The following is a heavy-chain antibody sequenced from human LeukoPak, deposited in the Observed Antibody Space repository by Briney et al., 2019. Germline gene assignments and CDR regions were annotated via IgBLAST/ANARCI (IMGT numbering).Heavy chain of an antibody. CDR3: AKDRGSGGGGSSDH. Sequence: GGSLRLSCAASGFTFSSYAMSWVRQAPGKGLEWVSAISGSGGTTYYADSVKGRFTISRDNSKNTLYPQMNSLRPEDTAVYYCAKDRGSGGGGSSDHWGQGTLVTVSS. J-gene: IGHJ4*02. V-gene: IGHV3-23*01. CDR1: GFTFSSYA. CDR2: ISGSGGTT. D-gene: IGHD2-15*01.